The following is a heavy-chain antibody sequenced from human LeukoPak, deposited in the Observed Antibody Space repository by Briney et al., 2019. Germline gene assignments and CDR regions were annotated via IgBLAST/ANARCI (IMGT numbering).Heavy chain of an antibody. J-gene: IGHJ4*02. CDR3: ARDMIVVAYYFDY. CDR1: GFTFTNYA. Sequence: GGSLRLSCAASGFTFTNYAMSWVRQAPGKGLEWVSGISGGGGSTYYADSVKGRFTISKDNSKNTLYLQMNSLRAEDTAVYYCARDMIVVAYYFDYWGQGTLVTVSS. V-gene: IGHV3-23*01. CDR2: ISGGGGST. D-gene: IGHD3-22*01.